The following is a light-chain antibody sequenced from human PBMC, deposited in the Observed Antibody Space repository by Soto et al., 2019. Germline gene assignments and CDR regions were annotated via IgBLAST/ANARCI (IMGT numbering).Light chain of an antibody. J-gene: IGKJ1*01. CDR1: QSVSNNY. Sequence: EIVLTQSPGTLSLSPGERATLSCRASQSVSNNYLAWYQQKPGQAPRLLIYGASNRATGIPDRFSGSGSGNDFPLTISRLEPEDFAVYYCPQYGSSSTFGQGTKVEIK. CDR2: GAS. CDR3: PQYGSSST. V-gene: IGKV3-20*01.